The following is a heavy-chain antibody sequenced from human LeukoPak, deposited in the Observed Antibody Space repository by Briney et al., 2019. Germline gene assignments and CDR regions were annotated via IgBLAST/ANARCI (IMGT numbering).Heavy chain of an antibody. J-gene: IGHJ6*02. CDR1: GFTFSTYS. Sequence: GGSLRLSCAASGFTFSTYSMNWVRQAPGKGLEWVSSISSSSSYIYYADSVKGRFTISRDNAKNSLYLQMNSLRAGDTAVYYCARDGNGDYPDYYYGMDVWGQGTTVTVSS. CDR3: ARDGNGDYPDYYYGMDV. CDR2: ISSSSSYI. V-gene: IGHV3-21*01. D-gene: IGHD4-17*01.